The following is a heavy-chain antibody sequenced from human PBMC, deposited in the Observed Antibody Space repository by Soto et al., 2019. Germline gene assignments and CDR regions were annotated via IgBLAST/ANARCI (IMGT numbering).Heavy chain of an antibody. Sequence: ASVKVSCKASGYTFTSYAMHWVRQAPGQRLEWMGWINAGNGNTKYSQKFQGRVTITTDTSANTAFMELSNLRSEDTAVYYCARDRLRGYDNSGFYFWGQGTPVTVSS. CDR1: GYTFTSYA. V-gene: IGHV1-3*01. J-gene: IGHJ4*02. CDR3: ARDRLRGYDNSGFYF. CDR2: INAGNGNT. D-gene: IGHD3-22*01.